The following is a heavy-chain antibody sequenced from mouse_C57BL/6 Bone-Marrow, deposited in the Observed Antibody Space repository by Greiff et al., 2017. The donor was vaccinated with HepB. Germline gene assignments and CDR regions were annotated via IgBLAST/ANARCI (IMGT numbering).Heavy chain of an antibody. J-gene: IGHJ1*03. CDR1: GYTFTSYW. CDR2: IDPSDSET. V-gene: IGHV1-52*01. D-gene: IGHD1-1*01. CDR3: ARTVTTVVAYWYFDV. Sequence: VQLQQPGAELVRPGSSVKLSCKASGYTFTSYWMHWVKQRPIQGLEWIGNIDPSDSETHYNQKFKDKATLTVDTSSSTAYMELHSLTSEDSAVYYCARTVTTVVAYWYFDVWGTGTTVTVSS.